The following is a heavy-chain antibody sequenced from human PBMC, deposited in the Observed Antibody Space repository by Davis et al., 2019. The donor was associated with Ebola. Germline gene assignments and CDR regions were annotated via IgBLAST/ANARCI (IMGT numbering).Heavy chain of an antibody. CDR2: IYYSGST. CDR3: AREGMDSSGWLRGAFDI. Sequence: MPSETLSLTCTVSGGSISSYYWSWIRQPPGKGLEWIGYIYYSGSTNYNPSLKSRVTISVDTSKNQFSLKLSSVTAADTAVYYCAREGMDSSGWLRGAFDIWGQGTMVTVSS. D-gene: IGHD6-19*01. J-gene: IGHJ3*02. CDR1: GGSISSYY. V-gene: IGHV4-59*01.